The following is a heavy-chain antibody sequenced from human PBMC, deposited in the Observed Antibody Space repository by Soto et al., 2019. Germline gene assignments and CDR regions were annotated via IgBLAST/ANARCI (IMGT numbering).Heavy chain of an antibody. V-gene: IGHV3-74*01. CDR2: IKYDGSIT. J-gene: IGHJ4*02. D-gene: IGHD6-6*01. Sequence: HPGGSLRLSCAASGFTFSSYWMHWVRQAPGKGLVWVSRIKYDGSITNYADSVKGRFTISRDNAKNTLFLQLNSLRAEDTALYYCARDLDTTSSPFYFDYWGQGIMVTVSS. CDR1: GFTFSSYW. CDR3: ARDLDTTSSPFYFDY.